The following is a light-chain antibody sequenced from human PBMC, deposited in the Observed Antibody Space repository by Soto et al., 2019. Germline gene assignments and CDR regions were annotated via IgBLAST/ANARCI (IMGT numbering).Light chain of an antibody. V-gene: IGKV4-1*01. J-gene: IGKJ4*01. CDR2: WAS. Sequence: DIVMTQSPASLAVSLGERATIHCKSSQSVLYSSNNKNYLAWYQQKPGQPPKLLIYWASTRESGVPDRFSGSGSGTDFTLIISSLQAEDVAVYYCQQYYDTPLTFGGGTRVEIK. CDR3: QQYYDTPLT. CDR1: QSVLYSSNNKNY.